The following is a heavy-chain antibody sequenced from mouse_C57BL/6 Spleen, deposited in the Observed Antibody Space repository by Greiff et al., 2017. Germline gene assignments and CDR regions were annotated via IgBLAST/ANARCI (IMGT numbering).Heavy chain of an antibody. CDR3: ARSHYGSSYLYFDV. J-gene: IGHJ1*03. CDR2: INPYNGGT. V-gene: IGHV1-19*01. Sequence: VQLKQSGPVLVKPGASVKMSCKASGYTFTDYYMNWVKQSHGKSLEWIGVINPYNGGTSYNQKFKGKATLTVDKSSSTAYMELNSLTSEDSAVYYCARSHYGSSYLYFDVWGTGTTVTVSS. D-gene: IGHD1-1*01. CDR1: GYTFTDYY.